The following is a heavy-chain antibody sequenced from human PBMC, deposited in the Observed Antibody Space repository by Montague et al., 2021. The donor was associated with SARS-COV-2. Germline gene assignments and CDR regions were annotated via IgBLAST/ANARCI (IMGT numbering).Heavy chain of an antibody. CDR1: GFTFSSYA. D-gene: IGHD1-26*01. J-gene: IGHJ3*02. V-gene: IGHV3-30*04. Sequence: SLRLSCAASGFTFSSYAMHWVRQAPGKGLEWVAVISYDGSNKHYADSVKGRFTISRDNSKNTLYLQMNSLRAEDTAVYYCARELPGAPFIWGQGTMVTVSS. CDR3: ARELPGAPFI. CDR2: ISYDGSNK.